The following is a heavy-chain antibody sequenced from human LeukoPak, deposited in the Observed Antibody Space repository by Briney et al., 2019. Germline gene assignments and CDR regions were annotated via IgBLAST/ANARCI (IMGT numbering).Heavy chain of an antibody. CDR1: GFAFSIYD. J-gene: IGHJ5*02. Sequence: GGSLRLSCAASGFAFSIYDMHWVRQPTGKGLEWVSAIGTTDNTYYIDSVKGRFTISRENAKNSLYLQMNSLRAEDTAIYYCARVPTNSSYNWFDPWGQGTLVTVSS. CDR3: ARVPTNSSYNWFDP. V-gene: IGHV3-13*01. CDR2: IGTTDNT. D-gene: IGHD2-8*01.